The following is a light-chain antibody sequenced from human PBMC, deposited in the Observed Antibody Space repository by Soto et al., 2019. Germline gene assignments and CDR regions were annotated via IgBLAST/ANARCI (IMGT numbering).Light chain of an antibody. CDR2: LDS. CDR1: QRLLHSNGNTF. CDR3: MQALQTPYT. J-gene: IGKJ2*01. V-gene: IGKV2-28*01. Sequence: EIVMTQSPPSLTVTPGEPASISCRSSQRLLHSNGNTFLDWYVQKPGQSPQLLIYLDSNRASGVPDRVSGSEAGTDFTLKISRVEAEDVGVYYCMQALQTPYTFGQGTKLEIK.